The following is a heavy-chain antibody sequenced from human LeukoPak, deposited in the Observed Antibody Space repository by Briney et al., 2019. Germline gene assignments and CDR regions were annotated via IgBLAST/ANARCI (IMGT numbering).Heavy chain of an antibody. CDR2: IYDSGST. CDR1: GGSISSYY. J-gene: IGHJ4*02. Sequence: SETLSLTCTVSGGSISSYYWSWLRQPPGKGLEWIGYIYDSGSTNYNPSLKSRVTISVDTSKNQFSLNLSSVTAADTAVYYCAGGSGWPHFDYWGQGALVTVSS. CDR3: AGGSGWPHFDY. V-gene: IGHV4-59*01. D-gene: IGHD6-19*01.